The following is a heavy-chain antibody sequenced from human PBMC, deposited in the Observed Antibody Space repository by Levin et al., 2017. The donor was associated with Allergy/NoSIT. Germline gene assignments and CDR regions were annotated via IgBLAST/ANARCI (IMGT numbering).Heavy chain of an antibody. CDR2: IYHSGST. D-gene: IGHD3-10*01. CDR3: ARGPMVRGVFDY. J-gene: IGHJ4*02. CDR1: GGSISSGGYS. V-gene: IGHV4-30-2*01. Sequence: TSETLSLTCAVSGGSISSGGYSWSWIRQPPGKGLEWIGYIYHSGSTYYNPSLKSRVTISVDRSKNQFSLKLSSVTAADTAVYYCARGPMVRGVFDYWGQGTLVTVSS.